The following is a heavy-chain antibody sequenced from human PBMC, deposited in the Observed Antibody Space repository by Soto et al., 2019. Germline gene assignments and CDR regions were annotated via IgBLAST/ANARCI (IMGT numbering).Heavy chain of an antibody. Sequence: PGGSLRLSCAVSGFTFSDYWMSWVRQAPGKGLEWVANIKQDGNEKYYVDSVKGRFTISRDNAKNSLYLQMNSLRAEDTAVYYCVRGLGSSDLYSPLDGFDIWGQGTMVTVSS. CDR3: VRGLGSSDLYSPLDGFDI. V-gene: IGHV3-7*01. J-gene: IGHJ3*02. CDR1: GFTFSDYW. CDR2: IKQDGNEK. D-gene: IGHD6-19*01.